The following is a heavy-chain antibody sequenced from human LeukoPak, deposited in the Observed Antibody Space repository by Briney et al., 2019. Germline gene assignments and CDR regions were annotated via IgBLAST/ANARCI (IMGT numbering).Heavy chain of an antibody. CDR2: ISPDGDNE. V-gene: IGHV3-30*18. D-gene: IGHD6-13*01. Sequence: GRSLRLSCAAFGLSFSSYGMHWIRQGPGKGPEWVAAISPDGDNEYYADSVKGRITISRDNSKKTLYLQMNSLTTDDTAVYYCAKDGPYTSSFDYWGQETLVTVSP. CDR1: GLSFSSYG. CDR3: AKDGPYTSSFDY. J-gene: IGHJ4*02.